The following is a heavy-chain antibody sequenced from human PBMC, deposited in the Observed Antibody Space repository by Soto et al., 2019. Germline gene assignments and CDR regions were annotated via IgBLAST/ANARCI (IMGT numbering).Heavy chain of an antibody. V-gene: IGHV4-59*01. Sequence: QVQLQESGPGLVKPSETLSLTCTVSGGSISSYYWSWIRQPPGKGLEWIGYIYYSGSTNYNPSLKSRVTISVNTSKNQFSLKLSSVTAADTAVYYCARDGDDSAFDIWGHGTMVTVSS. CDR1: GGSISSYY. D-gene: IGHD1-1*01. CDR3: ARDGDDSAFDI. CDR2: IYYSGST. J-gene: IGHJ3*02.